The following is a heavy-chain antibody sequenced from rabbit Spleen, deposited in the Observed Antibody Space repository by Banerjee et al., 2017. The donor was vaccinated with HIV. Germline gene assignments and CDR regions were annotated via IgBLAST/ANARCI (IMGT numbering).Heavy chain of an antibody. CDR2: IYTGDGDT. Sequence: QEQLVESGGDLVKPEGSLTLTCKASGFTFSTYWMCWVRQAPGKGLGWIGGIYTGDGDTYYATWARGCFSISKAAAPAVSLHTTTLTLAGTATSFCASQEWFLSGLGALNSSGPRTLV. D-gene: IGHD1-1*01. CDR1: GFTFSTYW. CDR3: ASQEWFLSGLGALNS. J-gene: IGHJ4*01. V-gene: IGHV1S45*01.